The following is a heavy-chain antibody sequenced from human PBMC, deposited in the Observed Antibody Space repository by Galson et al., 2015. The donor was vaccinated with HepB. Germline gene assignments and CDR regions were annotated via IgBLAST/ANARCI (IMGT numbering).Heavy chain of an antibody. V-gene: IGHV3-30*03. J-gene: IGHJ6*03. CDR3: GTYDFWSGYFLGYMDV. D-gene: IGHD3-3*01. CDR1: GFTFSSYG. Sequence: SLRLSCAASGFTFSSYGMHWVRQAPGKGLEWVAVISYDGSNKYYADSVKGRFTISRDNSKNTLYLQMNSLRAEDTAVYYCGTYDFWSGYFLGYMDVWGKGTTVTVSS. CDR2: ISYDGSNK.